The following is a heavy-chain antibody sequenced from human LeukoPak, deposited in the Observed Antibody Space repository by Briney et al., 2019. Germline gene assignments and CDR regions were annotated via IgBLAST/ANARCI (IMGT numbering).Heavy chain of an antibody. Sequence: PSETLSLTCTVSGGSISSSSYYWGWIRQPPGKGLEWVAVIWYDGSNKYYADSVKGRFTISRDNSKNTLYLQMNSLRAEDTAVYYCARGQEYYYDSSGFDYWGQGTLVTVSS. J-gene: IGHJ4*02. CDR1: GGSISSSSYY. CDR3: ARGQEYYYDSSGFDY. D-gene: IGHD3-22*01. CDR2: IWYDGSNK. V-gene: IGHV3-33*08.